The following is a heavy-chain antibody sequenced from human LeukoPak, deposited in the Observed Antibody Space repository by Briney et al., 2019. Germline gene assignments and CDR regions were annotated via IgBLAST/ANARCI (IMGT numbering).Heavy chain of an antibody. D-gene: IGHD3-10*01. J-gene: IGHJ6*02. Sequence: SETLSLTCSVSGGSISGGGSYWAWIRQHPGKGLEWIGCIYYRGTAVYNPSLKSRVTISVDTSKNQFSLKLSSVTAADTAVYYCARESGYYYGMDVWGQGTTVTVSS. CDR2: IYYRGTA. CDR3: ARESGYYYGMDV. V-gene: IGHV4-39*07. CDR1: GGSISGGGSY.